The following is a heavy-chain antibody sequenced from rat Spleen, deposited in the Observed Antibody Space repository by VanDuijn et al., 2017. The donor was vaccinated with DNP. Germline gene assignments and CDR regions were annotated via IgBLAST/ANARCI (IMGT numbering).Heavy chain of an antibody. V-gene: IGHV5-7*01. CDR3: ARLLITTVVTEPFFDY. J-gene: IGHJ2*01. CDR1: GFTFSDYN. CDR2: ISYDGSST. Sequence: EVQLVESGGGLVQPGRSLKLSCAASGFTFSDYNMAWVRQAPKKGLEWVATISYDGSSTYYRDSVKGRFTISRDNAKSTLYLQMDSLRSEDTATYYCARLLITTVVTEPFFDYWGQGVMVTVSS. D-gene: IGHD1-1*01.